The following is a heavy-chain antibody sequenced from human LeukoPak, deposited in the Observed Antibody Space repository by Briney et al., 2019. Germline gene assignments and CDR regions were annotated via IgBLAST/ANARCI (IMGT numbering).Heavy chain of an antibody. CDR1: GYTFTSYD. V-gene: IGHV1-8*01. CDR2: MNPNSGNT. CDR3: AISTPLLDDSSRYYVFAFDI. J-gene: IGHJ3*02. Sequence: GASVKVSCKASGYTFTSYDINWVRQATGQGLEWMGWMNPNSGNTGYAQKFQGRVTMTRNTSISTAYMELSSLRSEDTAVYYCAISTPLLDDSSRYYVFAFDIWGQGTMVTVSS. D-gene: IGHD3-22*01.